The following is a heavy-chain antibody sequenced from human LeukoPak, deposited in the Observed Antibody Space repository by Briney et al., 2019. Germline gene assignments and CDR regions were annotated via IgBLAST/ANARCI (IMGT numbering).Heavy chain of an antibody. CDR2: ISYDGSNK. V-gene: IGHV3-30*04. Sequence: PGGSLRLSCAASGFIFSNYAMHWVRQAPGKGLEWVAVISYDGSNKYYADSVKGRFTISRDNSKNTLYLQMNSLRAEDTAVYFCAGLPVLATTPDYWGQGTLVTVSS. CDR3: AGLPVLATTPDY. J-gene: IGHJ4*02. CDR1: GFIFSNYA. D-gene: IGHD5-12*01.